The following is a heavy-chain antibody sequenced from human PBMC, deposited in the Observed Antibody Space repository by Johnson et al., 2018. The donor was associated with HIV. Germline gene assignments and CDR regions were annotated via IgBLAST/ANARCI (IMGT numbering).Heavy chain of an antibody. Sequence: QMQLVESGGGVVQPGKSLRLSCAASGFTFSSYGMHWVRQAPGKGLQWVAAIWYDGNNKYYGDSVKGRFTVSRDNSKNTLYLQMNSLRAEDTAIYYCAKSHAKDHGGNSGAFASWGHGTMVTVSS. J-gene: IGHJ3*02. CDR3: AKSHAKDHGGNSGAFAS. CDR2: IWYDGNNK. V-gene: IGHV3-33*06. D-gene: IGHD4-23*01. CDR1: GFTFSSYG.